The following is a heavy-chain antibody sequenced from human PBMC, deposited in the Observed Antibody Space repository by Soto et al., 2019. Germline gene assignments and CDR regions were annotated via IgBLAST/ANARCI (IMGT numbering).Heavy chain of an antibody. CDR2: ISYDGSNK. J-gene: IGHJ4*02. CDR1: GFTFSSYG. CDR3: AKDLDY. V-gene: IGHV3-30*18. Sequence: QVQLVESGGGVVQPGRSLRLSCAASGFTFSSYGMHWVRQAPGKGLEWVAVISYDGSNKYYADSMKGRFTISRDNSKNTLYLQMNSLRAEDTAVYYCAKDLDYWGQGTLVTVSS.